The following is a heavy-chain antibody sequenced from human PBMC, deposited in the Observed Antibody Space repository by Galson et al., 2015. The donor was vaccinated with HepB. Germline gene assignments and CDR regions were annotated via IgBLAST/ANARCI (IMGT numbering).Heavy chain of an antibody. V-gene: IGHV4-31*03. D-gene: IGHD3-16*01. Sequence: TLSLTCTVSGGSISSRNYYWSWIRQRPGKGLEWIGYMYYSGNIYYNPSLNSRVTISIDTPKNQFSLRLTSVTAADTAVYYCARGAAMITFGGVTYYFDSWGQGTLVTVSS. CDR1: GGSISSRNYY. CDR2: MYYSGNI. CDR3: ARGAAMITFGGVTYYFDS. J-gene: IGHJ4*02.